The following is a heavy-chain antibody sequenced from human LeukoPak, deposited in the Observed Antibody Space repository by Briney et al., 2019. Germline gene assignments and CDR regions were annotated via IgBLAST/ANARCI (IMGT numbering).Heavy chain of an antibody. CDR2: IYYSGST. V-gene: IGHV4-59*08. J-gene: IGHJ5*02. D-gene: IGHD6-13*01. Sequence: SETLSLTCTVSGASICNYYWSWIRQSPGKGLEWIGYIYYSGSTNYNPSLESRVAMSVDTSKNQLSLRLSSVTAADTAIYYCARRYSSSWYVGFFDPWGQGTLVTVSS. CDR1: GASICNYY. CDR3: ARRYSSSWYVGFFDP.